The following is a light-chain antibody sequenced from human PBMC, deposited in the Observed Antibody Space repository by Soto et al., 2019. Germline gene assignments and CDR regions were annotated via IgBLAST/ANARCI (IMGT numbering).Light chain of an antibody. CDR1: SSDIGSYNL. V-gene: IGLV2-23*02. Sequence: QSALTQPASVSGSPGQSITISCSGTSSDIGSYNLVSWYQQHPGKAPKLIIYEVGVRPSGVSDRFLGSKSGTTASLTIAGLQAEDEADYFCSSYAGTGEVFGTGTKLTVL. J-gene: IGLJ1*01. CDR2: EVG. CDR3: SSYAGTGEV.